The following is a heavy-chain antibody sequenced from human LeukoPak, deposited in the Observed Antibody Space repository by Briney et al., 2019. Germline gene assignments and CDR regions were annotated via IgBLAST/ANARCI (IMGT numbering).Heavy chain of an antibody. CDR1: GGSFSGYY. J-gene: IGHJ6*02. Sequence: KVSETLSLTCAVYGGSFSGYYWSWIRQPPGKGLEWIGEINHSGSTNYNPSLKSRVTISVDTSKNQFSLKLSSVTAADTAVYYCARDRRYGGNGGYYGMDVWGQGTTVTVSS. V-gene: IGHV4-34*01. D-gene: IGHD4-17*01. CDR3: ARDRRYGGNGGYYGMDV. CDR2: INHSGST.